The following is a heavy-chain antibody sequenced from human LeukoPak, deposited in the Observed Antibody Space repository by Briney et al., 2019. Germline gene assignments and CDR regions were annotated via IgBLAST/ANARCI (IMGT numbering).Heavy chain of an antibody. J-gene: IGHJ5*02. CDR3: ARGTFTGDPTHWFDP. Sequence: GASVKVSCKASGGTFSSYAISWVRQAPGQGLEWMGGIIPIFGTANYAQKFQGRVTITADESTSTAYMELSSLRSEDTAVYYCARGTFTGDPTHWFDPWGQGTLVTVSS. CDR1: GGTFSSYA. CDR2: IIPIFGTA. V-gene: IGHV1-69*13. D-gene: IGHD2-15*01.